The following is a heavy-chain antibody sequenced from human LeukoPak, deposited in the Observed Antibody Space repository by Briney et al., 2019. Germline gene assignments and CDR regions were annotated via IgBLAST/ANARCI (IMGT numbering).Heavy chain of an antibody. Sequence: GGSLRLSCAASGFTFGSYSMNWVRQAPGKGLEWVSSISSSSSYIYYADSVKGRFTISRDNAKNSLYLQMNSLRAEDTAVYYCVRGNHGLRFYWGQGTLVTVSS. J-gene: IGHJ4*02. CDR2: ISSSSSYI. CDR3: VRGNHGLRFY. CDR1: GFTFGSYS. D-gene: IGHD1-14*01. V-gene: IGHV3-21*01.